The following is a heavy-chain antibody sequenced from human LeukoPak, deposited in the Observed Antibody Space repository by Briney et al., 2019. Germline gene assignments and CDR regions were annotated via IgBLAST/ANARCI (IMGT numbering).Heavy chain of an antibody. V-gene: IGHV4-34*01. CDR2: INHSGST. CDR3: ARGPGAAAGTWFDP. Sequence: PSETLSLTCAVYGGSFSGYYWGWIRQPPGKGLEWIGEINHSGSTNYNPSLKSRVTISVDTSKNQFSLKLSSVTAADTAVYYCARGPGAAAGTWFDPWGQGTLVTVSS. CDR1: GGSFSGYY. J-gene: IGHJ5*02. D-gene: IGHD6-13*01.